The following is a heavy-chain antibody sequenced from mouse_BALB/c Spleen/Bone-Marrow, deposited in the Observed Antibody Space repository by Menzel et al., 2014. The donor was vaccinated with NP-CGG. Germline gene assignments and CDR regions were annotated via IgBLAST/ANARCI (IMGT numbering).Heavy chain of an antibody. Sequence: EVQLVESGGGLVKPGGSLKLSCAASGFTFSSYTMSWVRQTPEKRLEWVATITSGGGYTYYPDSVKGRFTISRDNAKSTLCLQMSSLKSEDTAMYYCTRDLYDGYSYYAMDYWGQGTSVTVSS. V-gene: IGHV5-6-4*01. D-gene: IGHD2-3*01. CDR3: TRDLYDGYSYYAMDY. CDR1: GFTFSSYT. J-gene: IGHJ4*01. CDR2: ITSGGGYT.